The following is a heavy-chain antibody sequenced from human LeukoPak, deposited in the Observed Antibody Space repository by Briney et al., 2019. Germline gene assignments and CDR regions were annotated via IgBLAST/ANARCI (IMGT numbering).Heavy chain of an antibody. CDR1: GFTFSDYW. V-gene: IGHV3-74*01. J-gene: IGHJ4*02. Sequence: PGGSLRLSCAASGFTFSDYWMHWVRQAPGKGLGWVSRINRDGNSANYADSVKGRFTISRDNAKNTLYLQMNSLRAEDTAVYYCASFNWNDGNFHYWGQGTLVTVSS. D-gene: IGHD1-1*01. CDR3: ASFNWNDGNFHY. CDR2: INRDGNSA.